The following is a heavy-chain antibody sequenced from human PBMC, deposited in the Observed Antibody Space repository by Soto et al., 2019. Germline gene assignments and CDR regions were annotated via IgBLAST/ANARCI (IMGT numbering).Heavy chain of an antibody. V-gene: IGHV4-59*01. D-gene: IGHD3-9*01. J-gene: IGHJ4*02. Sequence: SETLSLTCTISGGSISVYYWSWIRQSPGQGLEWIGYIYDSGSPYYNPSLKTRVTISADTSKNQISLKLTSATAADTAVYFCARGVGSSPPRYWGRGALVTVSS. CDR3: ARGVGSSPPRY. CDR1: GGSISVYY. CDR2: IYDSGSP.